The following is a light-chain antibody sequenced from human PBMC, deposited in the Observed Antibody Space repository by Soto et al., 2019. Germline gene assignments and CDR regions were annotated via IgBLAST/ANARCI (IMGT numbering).Light chain of an antibody. J-gene: IGKJ1*01. Sequence: EIVLTQSPATLSLSPGERDNLSCRASQSVSRYLAWYQQKPGQAPRLLIYDASNRATGIPARFSGSGSGTDFTLTISSLEPEDFAVYYCQQRSSWPRTFGQGTKVDIK. CDR2: DAS. V-gene: IGKV3-11*01. CDR1: QSVSRY. CDR3: QQRSSWPRT.